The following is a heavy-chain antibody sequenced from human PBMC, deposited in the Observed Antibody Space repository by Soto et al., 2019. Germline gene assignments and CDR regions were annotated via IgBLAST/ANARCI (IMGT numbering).Heavy chain of an antibody. CDR1: GGSISSYY. CDR3: ARVAVSGHFDY. D-gene: IGHD6-19*01. CDR2: IYYSGST. Sequence: SETLSLTCTVSGGSISSYYRSWIRQPPGKGLEWIGYIYYSGSTNYNPSLKSRVTISVDTSKNQFSLKLSSVTAADTAVYYCARVAVSGHFDYWGQGTLVTVSS. J-gene: IGHJ4*02. V-gene: IGHV4-59*01.